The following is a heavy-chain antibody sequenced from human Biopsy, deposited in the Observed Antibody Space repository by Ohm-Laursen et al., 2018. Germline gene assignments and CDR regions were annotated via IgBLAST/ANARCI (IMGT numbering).Heavy chain of an antibody. CDR2: IYYTGKT. CDR3: AKNSGYSHDY. V-gene: IGHV4-59*03. J-gene: IGHJ4*01. CDR1: DGSISGYY. Sequence: GTLSLTCPVSDGSISGYYWSWIRQAPGKGLEWIGFIYYTGKTKSNPSLKSRLTMSVDTSKNQFSLNLTTVTTADTAVYYCAKNSGYSHDYWGQGILVTVPS. D-gene: IGHD3-22*01.